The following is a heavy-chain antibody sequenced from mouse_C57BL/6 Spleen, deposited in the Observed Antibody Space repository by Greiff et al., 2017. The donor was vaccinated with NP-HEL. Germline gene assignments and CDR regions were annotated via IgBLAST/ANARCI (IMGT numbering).Heavy chain of an antibody. D-gene: IGHD2-3*01. CDR2: INPNNGGT. CDR1: GYTFTDYN. CDR3: ARVGGYYGFAY. J-gene: IGHJ3*01. V-gene: IGHV1-18*01. Sequence: EVQLQQSGPELVKPGASVKIPCKASGYTFTDYNMDWVKQSHGKSLEWIGDINPNNGGTIYNQKFKGKATLTVDKSSSTAYMELRSLTSEDTAVYDCARVGGYYGFAYWGQGTLVTVSA.